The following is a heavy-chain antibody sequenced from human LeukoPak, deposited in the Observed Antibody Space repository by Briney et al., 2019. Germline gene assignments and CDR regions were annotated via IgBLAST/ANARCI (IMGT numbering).Heavy chain of an antibody. J-gene: IGHJ4*02. CDR1: GGSISSYY. CDR2: IYYIGST. D-gene: IGHD6-19*01. V-gene: IGHV4-59*01. CDR3: AREGWYSSGWYFDH. Sequence: SETLSLTCTVSGGSISSYYWSWIRQPPGKGLEWIAYIYYIGSTNYTPSLKSRLTISVDTSKNQFSLKLSSVTAADTAVYYCAREGWYSSGWYFDHWGQGTLVTVSS.